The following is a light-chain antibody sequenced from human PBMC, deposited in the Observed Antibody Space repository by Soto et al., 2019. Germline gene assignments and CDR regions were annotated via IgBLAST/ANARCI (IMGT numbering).Light chain of an antibody. CDR1: SSDVGGYNY. Sequence: QSVLTQPPSASGSPGQSVTISCTGTSSDVGGYNYVSWYQQHPGKAPKFMMYEVTKRPSGVPDRFSGSKSGNTASLSVSGLQPEDEADYYCSSYAGMNTWVLGGRTQRTVL. CDR3: SSYAGMNTWV. J-gene: IGLJ3*02. V-gene: IGLV2-8*01. CDR2: EVT.